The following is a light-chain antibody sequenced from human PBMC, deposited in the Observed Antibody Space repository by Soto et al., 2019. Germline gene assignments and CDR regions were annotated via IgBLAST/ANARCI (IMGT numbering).Light chain of an antibody. CDR1: QSVSSSY. V-gene: IGKV3-20*01. CDR2: VAS. CDR3: QHYGSSYT. J-gene: IGKJ2*01. Sequence: EIVLTQSPGTLSLSPGERATLSCRASQSVSSSYLAWYQQKPGQAPRLLIYVASSRATGIPDRFSGSGSGTDFTLTISRLEPEDFAVYYCQHYGSSYTFGQGTKLEIK.